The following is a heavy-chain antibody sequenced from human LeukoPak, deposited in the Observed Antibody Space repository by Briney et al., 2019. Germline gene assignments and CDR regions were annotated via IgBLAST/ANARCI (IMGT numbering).Heavy chain of an antibody. J-gene: IGHJ5*02. V-gene: IGHV4-4*07. CDR1: GGSISSYY. CDR3: ARGEYYYDSSGYHNWFDP. D-gene: IGHD3-22*01. CDR2: IYTSGST. Sequence: SETLSLTCTVSGGSISSYYWSWIRQPAGKGLEWIGRIYTSGSTNYNPSLKSRVTMSVDTSKNQFSLKLSSVTAADTAVYYCARGEYYYDSSGYHNWFDPWGQGTLVTVSS.